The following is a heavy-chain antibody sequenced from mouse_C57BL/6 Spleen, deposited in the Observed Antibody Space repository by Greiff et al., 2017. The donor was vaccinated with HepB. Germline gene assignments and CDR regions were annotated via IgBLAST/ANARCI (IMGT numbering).Heavy chain of an antibody. CDR2: IDPETGGT. D-gene: IGHD1-1*01. Sequence: SGAELVRPGASVTLSCKASGYTFTDYEMHWVKQTPVHGLEWIGAIDPETGGTAYNQKFKGKAILTADKSSSTAYMELRSLTSEDSAVYYCTRDYGRFDYWGQGTTLTVSS. J-gene: IGHJ2*01. CDR3: TRDYGRFDY. V-gene: IGHV1-15*01. CDR1: GYTFTDYE.